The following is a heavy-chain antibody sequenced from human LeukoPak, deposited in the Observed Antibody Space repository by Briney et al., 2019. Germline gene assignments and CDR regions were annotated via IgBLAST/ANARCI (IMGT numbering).Heavy chain of an antibody. CDR2: SYYTGTT. CDR1: GGSMSSYY. D-gene: IGHD5-18*01. Sequence: SETLSLTCTVSGGSMSSYYWNWIRQPPGKGLEWIGDSYYTGTTNYNPSLKSRVTISVDGSQNQFSLKISSVTPAETAVYYCARSDGYSYRYPFVHWGQGTLVTVSS. V-gene: IGHV4-59*01. CDR3: ARSDGYSYRYPFVH. J-gene: IGHJ4*02.